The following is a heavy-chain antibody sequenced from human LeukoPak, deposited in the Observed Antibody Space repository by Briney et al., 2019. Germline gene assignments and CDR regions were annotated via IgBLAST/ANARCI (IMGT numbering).Heavy chain of an antibody. V-gene: IGHV1-69*04. J-gene: IGHJ4*02. D-gene: IGHD3-16*01. CDR3: AREACREMGLMWPRSGGQDCRYDH. CDR1: GDTFSSYA. CDR2: ITPFLGIA. Sequence: SVKVSCKASGDTFSSYAINWVRQAPGQGPEWMGRITPFLGIANYPQKFQGRVTITADESTTTAYMELSSLRSEDTAVYYCAREACREMGLMWPRSGGQDCRYDHWGQGTLVTVSS.